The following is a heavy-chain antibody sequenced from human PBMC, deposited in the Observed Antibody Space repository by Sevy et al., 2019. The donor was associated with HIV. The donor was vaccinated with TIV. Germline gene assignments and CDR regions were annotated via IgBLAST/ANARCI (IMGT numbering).Heavy chain of an antibody. CDR3: ARTPTYYSDSSGPSYFQH. J-gene: IGHJ1*01. V-gene: IGHV3-30-3*01. CDR2: ISYDGSNK. CDR1: GFTFSSYA. Sequence: GGYLRLSCAASGFTFSSYAMHWVRQAPGKGLEWVAVISYDGSNKYYADSVKGRFTISRDNSKNTLYLQMNSLRAEDTAVYYCARTPTYYSDSSGPSYFQHWGQGTLVTVSS. D-gene: IGHD3-22*01.